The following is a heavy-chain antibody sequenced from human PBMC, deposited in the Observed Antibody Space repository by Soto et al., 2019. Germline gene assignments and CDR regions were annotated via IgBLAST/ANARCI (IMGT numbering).Heavy chain of an antibody. Sequence: ESGGGVVQPGRSLRLSCAASGFTFSSYGMHWVRQAPGKGLEWVAVISYDGSNKYYADSVKGRFTISRDNSKNTLYLQMNSLRAEDTAVYYCAKDGGSGWYWGQGTLVTVSS. CDR1: GFTFSSYG. V-gene: IGHV3-30*18. D-gene: IGHD6-19*01. CDR3: AKDGGSGWY. CDR2: ISYDGSNK. J-gene: IGHJ4*02.